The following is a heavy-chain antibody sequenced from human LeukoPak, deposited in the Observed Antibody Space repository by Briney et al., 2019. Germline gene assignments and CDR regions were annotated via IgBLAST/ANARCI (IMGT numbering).Heavy chain of an antibody. J-gene: IGHJ4*02. D-gene: IGHD3-22*01. CDR1: GFTFTSYS. Sequence: GGSLRLSCAASGFTFTSYSMNWDRQAPGKGLEWVSSISSSGNYIYYADSLKGRFTISRDNAKNSLYLQMNSLRAEDTAVYYCARGGRGTIIMIVVAALDYWGQGTLVTVSS. V-gene: IGHV3-21*01. CDR2: ISSSGNYI. CDR3: ARGGRGTIIMIVVAALDY.